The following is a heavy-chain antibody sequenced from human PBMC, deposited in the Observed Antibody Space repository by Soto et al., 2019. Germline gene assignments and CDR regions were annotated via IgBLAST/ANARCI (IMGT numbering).Heavy chain of an antibody. V-gene: IGHV4-4*02. CDR1: GGSISSSNW. J-gene: IGHJ4*02. D-gene: IGHD6-19*01. CDR2: IYHSGST. Sequence: SETLSLTCAVSGGSISSSNWWSWVRQPPGKGLEWIGEIYHSGSTNYNPSLKSRVTISVDKSKNQFSLKLSSVTAADTAVYYCARRYSSGSKGFDYWGQGTLVTVSS. CDR3: ARRYSSGSKGFDY.